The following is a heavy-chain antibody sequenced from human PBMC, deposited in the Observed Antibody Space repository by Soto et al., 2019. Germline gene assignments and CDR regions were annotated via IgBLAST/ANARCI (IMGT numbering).Heavy chain of an antibody. J-gene: IGHJ6*02. CDR3: TTDEEVVGADTNYYDYGMDV. V-gene: IGHV3-15*07. CDR1: GFTFSNAW. Sequence: EVQLVESGGGLVKPGGSLRLSCAASGFTFSNAWMNWVRQAPGKGLEWVGRIKSKTDGGTTDYAAPVKGRFTISRDDSKNTLYLQMNSLKTEDTAVYYCTTDEEVVGADTNYYDYGMDVWGQGTTVTVSS. CDR2: IKSKTDGGTT. D-gene: IGHD2-15*01.